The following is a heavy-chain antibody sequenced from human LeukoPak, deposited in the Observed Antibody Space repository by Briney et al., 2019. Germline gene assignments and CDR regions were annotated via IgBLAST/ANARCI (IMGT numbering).Heavy chain of an antibody. J-gene: IGHJ4*02. CDR2: INPNSGGT. D-gene: IGHD6-13*01. CDR3: ARGIGSSSWYDNY. Sequence: ASVKVSCKATGYTFTGYYMHWVRQAPGQGLERMGWINPNSGGTNYAQKFQGRVTMTKDPSISTAYMELSRLRSDDTAVYYCARGIGSSSWYDNYWGQGTLVTVSS. V-gene: IGHV1-2*02. CDR1: GYTFTGYY.